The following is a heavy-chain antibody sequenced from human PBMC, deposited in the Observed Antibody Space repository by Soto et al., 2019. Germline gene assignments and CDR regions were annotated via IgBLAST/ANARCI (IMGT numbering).Heavy chain of an antibody. CDR3: ARDQADSSGPWVLYYFDY. V-gene: IGHV1-18*01. D-gene: IGHD3-22*01. CDR2: ISAYNGNT. Sequence: QVQLVQSGAEVKKPGASVKVSCKASGYTFTSYGISWVRQAPGQGLEWMGGISAYNGNTNYAQKLQGRVTMTTDTPTSTADMELRSRRSDDTSVYYCARDQADSSGPWVLYYFDYRGQGTLVTVSS. J-gene: IGHJ4*02. CDR1: GYTFTSYG.